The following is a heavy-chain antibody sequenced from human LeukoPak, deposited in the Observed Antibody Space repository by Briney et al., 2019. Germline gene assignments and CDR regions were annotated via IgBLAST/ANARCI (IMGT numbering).Heavy chain of an antibody. CDR3: AAYYYDSSGYYYRWYWFDP. D-gene: IGHD3-22*01. Sequence: PGGSLRLSCAASGFIFSTHGMSWVRQAPGKGLEWVSYISSSSSTIYYADSVKGRFTISRDNAKNSLYLQMNSLRAEDTAVYYCAAYYYDSSGYYYRWYWFDPWGQGTLVTVSS. J-gene: IGHJ5*02. CDR1: GFIFSTHG. V-gene: IGHV3-48*04. CDR2: ISSSSSTI.